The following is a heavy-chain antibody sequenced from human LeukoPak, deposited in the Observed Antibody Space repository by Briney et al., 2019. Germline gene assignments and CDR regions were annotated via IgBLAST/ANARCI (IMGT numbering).Heavy chain of an antibody. J-gene: IGHJ4*02. CDR1: GGTFSSYT. V-gene: IGHV1-69*02. CDR3: ARSPLGVVTAPQPYYFDY. D-gene: IGHD2-21*02. CDR2: IIPILGIA. Sequence: ASVKVSCNASGGTFSSYTISWVRQDPGLGFDWMGLIIPILGIANYAQKLQGRVTITADKSTSTAYMELSSLRSEDTAVYYCARSPLGVVTAPQPYYFDYWGQGTLVTVSS.